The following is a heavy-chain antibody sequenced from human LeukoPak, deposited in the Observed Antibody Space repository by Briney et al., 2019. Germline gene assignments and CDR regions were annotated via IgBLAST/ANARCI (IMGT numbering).Heavy chain of an antibody. D-gene: IGHD3-10*01. CDR2: ISGSGGST. CDR3: AKGRGYGSGSFDY. CDR1: GFTFSSYA. Sequence: QPGGSLRLSCATSGFTFSSYAMSWVRQAPGKGLEWVSAISGSGGSTYYADSVKGRFTISRDNSKNTLYLQMNSLRAEDTAVYYCAKGRGYGSGSFDYWGQGTLVTVSS. V-gene: IGHV3-23*01. J-gene: IGHJ4*02.